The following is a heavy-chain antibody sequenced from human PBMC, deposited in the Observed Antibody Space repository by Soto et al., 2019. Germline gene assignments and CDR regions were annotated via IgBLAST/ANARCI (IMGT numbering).Heavy chain of an antibody. CDR1: GIIVSSSF. V-gene: IGHV3-53*01. D-gene: IGHD5-12*01. CDR3: ARATLRSPHYDY. CDR2: IYKDGTT. Sequence: PGGSLRLSCAASGIIVSSSFMAWVRQAPGKVLEWVSHIYKDGTTYYSDSVRGRFTISRDNSKNTLNLQMHSLRADDTAVYYCARATLRSPHYDYWGQGALVTVSS. J-gene: IGHJ4*01.